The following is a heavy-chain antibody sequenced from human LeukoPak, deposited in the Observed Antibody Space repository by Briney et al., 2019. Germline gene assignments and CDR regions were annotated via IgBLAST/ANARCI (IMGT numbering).Heavy chain of an antibody. CDR2: INHSGST. CDR3: ARALYYYDSSGYLGY. D-gene: IGHD3-22*01. Sequence: RASETLSLTCAVYGESFSDYYWSWIRQPPGKGLEWIGEINHSGSTNYNPSLKSRVTISLDTSKNHFSLKLNSVTAADTAVYYCARALYYYDSSGYLGYWGQGTLVTVSS. CDR1: GESFSDYY. J-gene: IGHJ4*02. V-gene: IGHV4-34*01.